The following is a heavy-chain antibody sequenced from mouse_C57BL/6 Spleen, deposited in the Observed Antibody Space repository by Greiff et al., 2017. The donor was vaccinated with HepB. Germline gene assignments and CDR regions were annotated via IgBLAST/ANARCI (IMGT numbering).Heavy chain of an antibody. CDR1: GFTFSDYG. J-gene: IGHJ4*01. V-gene: IGHV5-17*01. CDR3: ARRRYYGSSYDAMDY. Sequence: DVMLVESGGGLVKPGGSLKLSCAASGFTFSDYGMHWVRQAPEKGLEWVAYISSGSSTIYYADTVKGRFTISRDNAKNTLFLQMTSLRSEDTAMYYCARRRYYGSSYDAMDYWGQGTSVTVSS. D-gene: IGHD1-1*01. CDR2: ISSGSSTI.